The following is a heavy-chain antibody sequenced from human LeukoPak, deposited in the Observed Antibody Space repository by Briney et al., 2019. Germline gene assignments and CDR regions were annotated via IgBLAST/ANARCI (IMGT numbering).Heavy chain of an antibody. V-gene: IGHV4-61*02. CDR1: GGSISSGSYD. D-gene: IGHD6-19*01. CDR2: IYTSGST. J-gene: IGHJ4*02. Sequence: SQTLSLTCTVSGGSISSGSYDWSWIQQPAGKGLEWIGRIYTSGSTNYNPSLKSRVTISVDTSKNQFSLKLSSVTAADTAVYYCARTTPIAVAGNFDYWGQGTLVTVSS. CDR3: ARTTPIAVAGNFDY.